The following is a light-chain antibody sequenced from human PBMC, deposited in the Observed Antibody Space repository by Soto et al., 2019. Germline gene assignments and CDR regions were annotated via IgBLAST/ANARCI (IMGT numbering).Light chain of an antibody. V-gene: IGKV3-20*01. J-gene: IGKJ1*01. CDR3: QQYGSSRPWT. Sequence: EIVFTQSPGTLSLSPGERATLSWRASQSVSSSYLAWYQQKPGQATRLLIYGASSRANGIPDRFSGSGSGTDFTLTISRLEPEDFAVYYCQQYGSSRPWTFGQGTKVDIK. CDR2: GAS. CDR1: QSVSSSY.